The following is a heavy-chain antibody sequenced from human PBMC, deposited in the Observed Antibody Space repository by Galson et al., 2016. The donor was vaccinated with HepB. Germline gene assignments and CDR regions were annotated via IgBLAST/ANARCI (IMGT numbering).Heavy chain of an antibody. V-gene: IGHV3-21*01. D-gene: IGHD5-12*01. Sequence: LRLSCAASGFTFNCYGMIWVRQAPGKGLEWVSFISSHNSNIYYADSVNGRFTISRDNAYNSLYLQMNSLRVEDTAVYYCVRGAGGYAPHFDYWGQGTLVTVSS. CDR3: VRGAGGYAPHFDY. CDR2: ISSHNSNI. J-gene: IGHJ4*02. CDR1: GFTFNCYG.